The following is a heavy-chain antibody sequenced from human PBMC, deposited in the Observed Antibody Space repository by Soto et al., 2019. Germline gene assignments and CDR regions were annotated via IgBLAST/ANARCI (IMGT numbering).Heavy chain of an antibody. V-gene: IGHV4-34*01. D-gene: IGHD3-10*01. Sequence: QVQLQQWGAGLLKPSETLSLTCGVYGGSFSGYYWSWIRQPPGKGLEWIGEVNHSGSTNYNPSLKNRVTISVDTSKNQFSLKLSSVTAADTALYYCARKYLPYYGSGSPYGMDVWGQGTTVTVSS. J-gene: IGHJ6*02. CDR2: VNHSGST. CDR3: ARKYLPYYGSGSPYGMDV. CDR1: GGSFSGYY.